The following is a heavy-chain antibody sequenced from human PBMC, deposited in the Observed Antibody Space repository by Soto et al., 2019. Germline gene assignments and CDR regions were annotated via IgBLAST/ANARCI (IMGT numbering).Heavy chain of an antibody. V-gene: IGHV3-23*01. CDR2: ITRNDGRT. CDR1: GFTISSRA. D-gene: IGHD6-19*01. CDR3: AADHASDGWPTFDK. Sequence: EVKFLESGGDLVQPGGSLRLSCAASGFTISSRAMSWVRQAPGKGLEGVASITRNDGRTYYADSVKGRFSISRDNSENTVSRTMHRLTVEDTRMYFCAADHASDGWPTFDKWGPRTLVPVS. J-gene: IGHJ4*02.